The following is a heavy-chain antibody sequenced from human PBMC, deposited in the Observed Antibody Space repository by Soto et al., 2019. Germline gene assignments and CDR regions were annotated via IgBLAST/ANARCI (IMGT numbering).Heavy chain of an antibody. CDR3: ARDIHAGFTHYFDP. D-gene: IGHD1-26*01. J-gene: IGHJ5*02. CDR2: TSYTGNT. V-gene: IGHV4-59*01. Sequence: SEALSVISIVSGVPITSYHSSWIRHFPGKGLKWIAYTSYTGNTNYTPSLKSRVTTSMDTSKNQVSRKLTSMTAADTAVYYCARDIHAGFTHYFDPWGQGTLVTVSS. CDR1: GVPITSYH.